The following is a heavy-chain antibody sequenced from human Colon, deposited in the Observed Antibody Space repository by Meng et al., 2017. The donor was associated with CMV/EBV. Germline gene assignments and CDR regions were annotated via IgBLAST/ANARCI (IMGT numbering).Heavy chain of an antibody. V-gene: IGHV3-21*01. CDR2: ISSGSTYI. D-gene: IGHD6-6*01. Sequence: GESLKISCAASGFAFSSFALSWVRQAPGKGLEWVSSISSGSTYIYYADSVKGRFTISRDNAKNTLYLQMNSLRAEDTAVYYCLRSPSSVVHWFDPWGQGTLVTVSS. CDR3: LRSPSSVVHWFDP. J-gene: IGHJ5*02. CDR1: GFAFSSFA.